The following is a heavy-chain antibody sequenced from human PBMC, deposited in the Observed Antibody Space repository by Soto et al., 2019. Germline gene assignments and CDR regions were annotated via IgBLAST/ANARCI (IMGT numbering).Heavy chain of an antibody. J-gene: IGHJ4*02. CDR2: LYYGRSA. Sequence: QVQLQESGPGLVKPSETLSLTCAVSGDSISSYYCMWIRQPPGKGLESIGYLYYGRSANYNPSLKXRPTXSXYTSTNQCSPPLSSMTAADTAVYYCALRSMAVVPEYWGPGTLVTVSS. CDR1: GDSISSYY. D-gene: IGHD3-22*01. V-gene: IGHV4-59*01. CDR3: ALRSMAVVPEY.